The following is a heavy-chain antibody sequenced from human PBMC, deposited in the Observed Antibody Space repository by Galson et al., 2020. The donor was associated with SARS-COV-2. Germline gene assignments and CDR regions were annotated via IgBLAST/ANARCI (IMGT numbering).Heavy chain of an antibody. CDR3: ARETEMATFNYFDD. V-gene: IGHV1-2*04. Sequence: ASVKVSCKTSGYTFTAYYIHWVRQAPGLGLEWMGWINPNTGGTNYAQKFQGWVTMTRDTSISTAYMALSRLKSDDTAVYYCARETEMATFNYFDDWGQGALVTVSS. CDR2: INPNTGGT. J-gene: IGHJ4*02. D-gene: IGHD5-12*01. CDR1: GYTFTAYY.